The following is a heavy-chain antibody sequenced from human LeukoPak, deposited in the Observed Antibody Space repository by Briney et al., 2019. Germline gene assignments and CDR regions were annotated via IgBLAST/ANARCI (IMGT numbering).Heavy chain of an antibody. CDR2: IRRKTDGETT. Sequence: GESLRLSCAASGFTCSNVWMSWVRQVPGKGLEWVGRIRRKTDGETTDHAAPVKGRFTISRDDSKNTLYLQMNSLKTEDPAVYYCATDWAHYETPIFGFDYWGQGTLVTVSS. D-gene: IGHD3-10*01. J-gene: IGHJ4*02. CDR1: GFTCSNVW. V-gene: IGHV3-15*01. CDR3: ATDWAHYETPIFGFDY.